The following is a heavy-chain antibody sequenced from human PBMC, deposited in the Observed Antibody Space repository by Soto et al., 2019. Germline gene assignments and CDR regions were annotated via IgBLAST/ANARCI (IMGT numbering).Heavy chain of an antibody. J-gene: IGHJ4*02. V-gene: IGHV4-31*03. CDR3: ARGRYYRSGSYFSYYFDY. Sequence: HSGSLSITCMCSVCSISGGGYYWISIRPRPVKGLEWIGYIYYSGSTYYNPSLKSRVTISVDTSKNQFSLKLSSVTAADTAVYYCARGRYYRSGSYFSYYFDYWGQGTLVTVSS. CDR1: VCSISGGGYY. CDR2: IYYSGST. D-gene: IGHD3-10*01.